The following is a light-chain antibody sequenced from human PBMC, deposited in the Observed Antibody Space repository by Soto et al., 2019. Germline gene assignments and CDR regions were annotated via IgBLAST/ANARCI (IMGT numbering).Light chain of an antibody. CDR3: QHYSTSLLT. V-gene: IGKV3-20*01. Sequence: EIVLTQSPGTLSLSPGERATLSCRASQIISNSYLAWYQQKPGQAPRLLIYDASSRATGIPDRLSGSGSGTDFPLTISRLEPEDFAVYYCQHYSTSLLTFGGGTKVEIK. CDR1: QIISNSY. J-gene: IGKJ4*01. CDR2: DAS.